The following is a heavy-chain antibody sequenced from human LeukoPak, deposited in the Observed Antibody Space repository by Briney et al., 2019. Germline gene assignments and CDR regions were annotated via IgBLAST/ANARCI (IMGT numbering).Heavy chain of an antibody. D-gene: IGHD6-13*01. CDR1: GYSISSGYY. Sequence: SETLSLTCTVSGYSISSGYYWGWIRQPPGKGLAWIGSIYHSGSTYYNPSLKSRVTISVDTSKNQFSLKLSSVTAADTAVYYCARSAAAPGFDYWGQGTLVTVSS. V-gene: IGHV4-38-2*02. CDR3: ARSAAAPGFDY. CDR2: IYHSGST. J-gene: IGHJ4*02.